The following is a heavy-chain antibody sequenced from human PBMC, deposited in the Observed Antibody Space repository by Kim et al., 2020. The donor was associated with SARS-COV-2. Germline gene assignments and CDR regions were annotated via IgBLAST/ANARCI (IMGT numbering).Heavy chain of an antibody. CDR3: AVRGGLRAKLLCYFGY. CDR1: GFSFSSYA. J-gene: IGHJ4*01. D-gene: IGHD2-2*01. Sequence: GGSLRLSCAASGFSFSSYAMTWVRQAPGKGLEWVSVITGGGASTTYADSVTGRFIISRDNSKNTLHLQMNSLRADDTALYYCAVRGGLRAKLLCYFGYWG. CDR2: ITGGGAST. V-gene: IGHV3-23*01.